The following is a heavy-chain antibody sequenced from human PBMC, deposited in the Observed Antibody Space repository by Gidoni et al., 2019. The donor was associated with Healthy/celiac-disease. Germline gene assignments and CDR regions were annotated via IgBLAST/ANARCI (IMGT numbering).Heavy chain of an antibody. D-gene: IGHD6-6*01. Sequence: QVQLVESGGGVVQPGRSLRLSCAASGFTFSRSGMHWVRQAPGKGLEWVAVISYDGSNKYYADSVKGRFTISRDNSKNTLYLQMNSLRAEDTAVYYCAKDSTYRIAARYYYYYYMDVWGKGTTVTVSS. CDR3: AKDSTYRIAARYYYYYYMDV. CDR2: ISYDGSNK. V-gene: IGHV3-30*18. J-gene: IGHJ6*03. CDR1: GFTFSRSG.